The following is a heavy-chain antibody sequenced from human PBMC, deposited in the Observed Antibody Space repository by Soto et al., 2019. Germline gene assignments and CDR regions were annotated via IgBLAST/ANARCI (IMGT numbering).Heavy chain of an antibody. CDR2: ISFHGTNK. V-gene: IGHV3-30*18. CDR3: AKVSPIAVTEPNCYGMDV. D-gene: IGHD6-19*01. J-gene: IGHJ6*02. Sequence: QVQLVESGGGVVQPGRSLRLSCAASGFTFSSYGMHWVRQAPGKGLEWVAVISFHGTNKYYADSVTGRFTISRDNSKNTLHLQMNSLRAEDTAVYYCAKVSPIAVTEPNCYGMDVWGQGTTVTVSS. CDR1: GFTFSSYG.